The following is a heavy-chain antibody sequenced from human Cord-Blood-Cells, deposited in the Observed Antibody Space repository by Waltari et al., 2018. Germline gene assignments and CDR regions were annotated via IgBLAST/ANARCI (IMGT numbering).Heavy chain of an antibody. J-gene: IGHJ3*02. D-gene: IGHD3-3*01. CDR2: MNPKSGNT. CDR3: ARGDFQHAFDI. CDR1: GYTFTRYD. Sequence: QVQLVQSGAEVKKPGASVQVSCKASGYTFTRYDINWVRKATEQGLEWKGWMNPKSGNTGYAQKFQGRLTITRNTSIRTAYMGLSRLSSKATAVYYGARGDFQHAFDIWGQWTMVTVSS. V-gene: IGHV1-8*03.